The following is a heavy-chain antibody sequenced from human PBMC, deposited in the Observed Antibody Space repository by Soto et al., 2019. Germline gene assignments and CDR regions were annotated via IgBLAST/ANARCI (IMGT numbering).Heavy chain of an antibody. CDR1: GGTFSSYA. Sequence: QVQLVQSGAEVKKPGSSVKVSCKASGGTFSSYAISWVRQALGQGLGWMGGIIPIFGTANYAQKFQGRVTITADESTSTSYMELSSLRSEDTAVYYCARRENWNSYYYYGMDVWGQGTTVTVSS. V-gene: IGHV1-69*01. CDR2: IIPIFGTA. J-gene: IGHJ6*02. CDR3: ARRENWNSYYYYGMDV. D-gene: IGHD1-7*01.